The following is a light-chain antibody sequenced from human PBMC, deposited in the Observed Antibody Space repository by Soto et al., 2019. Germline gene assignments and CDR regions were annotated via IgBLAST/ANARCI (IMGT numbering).Light chain of an antibody. V-gene: IGKV1-16*01. CDR2: DAS. CDR3: QQYGSYPLT. Sequence: DIQMTQSPSSLSASVGDRVSIACRASKDITNYLAWFQQKPGKAPKLLISDASSLERGVPSRFSGSGSGTDFTLTIMNLQPEDFATYYCQQYGSYPLTFGGGTKVDIK. CDR1: KDITNY. J-gene: IGKJ4*02.